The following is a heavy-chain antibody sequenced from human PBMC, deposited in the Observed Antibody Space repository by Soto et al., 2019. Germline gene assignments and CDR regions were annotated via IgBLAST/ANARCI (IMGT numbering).Heavy chain of an antibody. Sequence: EVQLVESGGGLVQPGGSLRLSCAASGFTVSSNYMNWVRQAPGKGLEWVSVIYSGGSTYYADSVKGRFTISRDNSKNTLYLKMNSLRAEDTAVYYCARESGRGLFDYWGQGTLVTVSS. D-gene: IGHD3-10*01. V-gene: IGHV3-66*01. CDR1: GFTVSSNY. J-gene: IGHJ4*02. CDR3: ARESGRGLFDY. CDR2: IYSGGST.